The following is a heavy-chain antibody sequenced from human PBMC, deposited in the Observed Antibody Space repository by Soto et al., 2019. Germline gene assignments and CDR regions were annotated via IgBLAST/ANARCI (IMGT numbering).Heavy chain of an antibody. CDR3: AKDEKGVIADYFDC. D-gene: IGHD3-10*01. J-gene: IGHJ4*02. CDR1: GFTFSDYG. Sequence: PGGSLRLSCEASGFTFSDYGMSWVRQAPGKGLEWVSGVSGSGNSATGDRTYYADSVKGRFTISRDNSKSTLYLQMNSLRVEDTAVYYCAKDEKGVIADYFDCWGQGTLVTVSS. V-gene: IGHV3-23*01. CDR2: VSGSGNSATGDRT.